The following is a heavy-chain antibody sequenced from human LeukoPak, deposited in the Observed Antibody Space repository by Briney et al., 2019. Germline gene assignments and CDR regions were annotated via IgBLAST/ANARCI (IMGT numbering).Heavy chain of an antibody. CDR3: ARASYSYDINGWVPFDY. J-gene: IGHJ4*02. CDR2: IYTTGST. V-gene: IGHV4-61*02. Sequence: PSETLSLTCTVSGNSITSGDNYWSWILHPAGKGLEWIRLIYTTGSTNYNPSLKTRFTISGDTSKNPFSLRLSSVTAADPAVYSCARASYSYDINGWVPFDYWGQGTLVTVSS. CDR1: GNSITSGDNY. D-gene: IGHD3-22*01.